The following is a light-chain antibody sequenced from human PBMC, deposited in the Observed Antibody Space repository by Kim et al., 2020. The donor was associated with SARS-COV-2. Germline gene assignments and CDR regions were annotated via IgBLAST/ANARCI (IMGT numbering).Light chain of an antibody. CDR2: RNN. J-gene: IGLJ2*01. CDR1: SNNVGNQG. Sequence: QAGLTQPPSVSKDLRQTATLTCTGNSNNVGNQGAAWLQQHQGHPPKLLFYRNNNRPSGISERLSASRSGNTASLTITGLQPEDEADYYCSAWDSSLNAVVFGGGTQLTVL. CDR3: SAWDSSLNAVV. V-gene: IGLV10-54*01.